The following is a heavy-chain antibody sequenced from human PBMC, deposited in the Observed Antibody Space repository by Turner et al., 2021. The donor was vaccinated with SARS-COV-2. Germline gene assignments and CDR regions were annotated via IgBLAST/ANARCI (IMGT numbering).Heavy chain of an antibody. CDR1: GGSISSSRYY. D-gene: IGHD1-1*01. Sequence: QLQLQESGPRLVKPSETLSLTGTVSGGSISSSRYYWGWIRQPPGQGLEWIGSIYYSGSTYYNPSLKSRVTISVDTSKNQFSLKLSSVTAADTAVYYCARLRPTQNFDYWGQGTLVTVSS. V-gene: IGHV4-39*01. CDR2: IYYSGST. J-gene: IGHJ4*02. CDR3: ARLRPTQNFDY.